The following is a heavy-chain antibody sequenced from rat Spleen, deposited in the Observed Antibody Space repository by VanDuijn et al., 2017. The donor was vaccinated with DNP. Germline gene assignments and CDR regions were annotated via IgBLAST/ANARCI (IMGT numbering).Heavy chain of an antibody. V-gene: IGHV5S23*01. CDR1: GFIFSDYA. Sequence: EVQLVESGGGLVRPGNSLRLSCAASGFIFSDYAMAWVRQSPKMGLEWVASIKTGGGNTFYRDSVKGRFTISRDNAKNTLYLQMDSLRSEETASYYCVRRGGKGLFSKWGQGTLVTVSS. CDR2: IKTGGGNT. D-gene: IGHD3-1*01. J-gene: IGHJ3*01. CDR3: VRRGGKGLFSK.